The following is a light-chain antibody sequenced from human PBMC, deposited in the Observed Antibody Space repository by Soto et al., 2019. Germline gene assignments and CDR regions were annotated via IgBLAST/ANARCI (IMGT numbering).Light chain of an antibody. V-gene: IGKV3-15*01. CDR2: GAS. J-gene: IGKJ4*01. CDR3: QPHNNWPVVT. CDR1: RSISRN. Sequence: EMVMTQSPATLSVSPGERATLSCRASRSISRNLAWYQQKPGQAPRLLIYGASTRATGIPARFSGSGPGTEFTLTINSLQSEDFAIYYCQPHNNWPVVTFGGGTRVEIK.